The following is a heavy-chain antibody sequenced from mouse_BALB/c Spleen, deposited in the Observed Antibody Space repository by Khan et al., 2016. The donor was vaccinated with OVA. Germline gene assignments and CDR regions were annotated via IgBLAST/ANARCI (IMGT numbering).Heavy chain of an antibody. CDR1: GYIFSDYT. V-gene: IGHV1-18*01. CDR3: ARTGYGSLGY. CDR2: INPNNGDT. J-gene: IGHJ2*01. Sequence: VQLQRSGPELVKPGASVKISCKASGYIFSDYTIDWVKQSHGKSLEWIGDINPNNGDTFYNQKFKGKATLTVDKSSSTAFMELRSLTSEDTAVYYCARTGYGSLGYWGQGTTLTVSS. D-gene: IGHD1-1*01.